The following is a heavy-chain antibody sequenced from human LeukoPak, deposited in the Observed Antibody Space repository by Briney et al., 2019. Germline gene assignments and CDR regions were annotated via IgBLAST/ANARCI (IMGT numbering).Heavy chain of an antibody. CDR3: ARHTTGSTNPLEY. D-gene: IGHD1-1*01. V-gene: IGHV4-59*08. CDR2: IFSSETP. CDR1: GGSIRDFH. J-gene: IGHJ4*02. Sequence: PSETLSLTCAVSGGSIRDFHWAWIRQFPGKRMEFIGHIFSSETPYYNPSLRSRVTISADTSKSHFSLKMSSVTAADTAVYYCARHTTGSTNPLEYWGQGALVTVSS.